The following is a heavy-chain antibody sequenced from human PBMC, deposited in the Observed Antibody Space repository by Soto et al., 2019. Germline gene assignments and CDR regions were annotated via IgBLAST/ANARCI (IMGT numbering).Heavy chain of an antibody. CDR1: GYTFNKYS. CDR2: ISASNGNT. D-gene: IGHD4-17*01. V-gene: IGHV1-18*04. CDR3: TRGHGDFAGDFDS. Sequence: QGQLVQSGAEVKKHGASVKVSCKASGYTFNKYSISWVRQAPGQGLEWMGWISASNGNTDFAQKFQGRVTMAIDTSPSTAYMELRSLRSDDTAVFYCTRGHGDFAGDFDSWGQGSLVSVSS. J-gene: IGHJ4*02.